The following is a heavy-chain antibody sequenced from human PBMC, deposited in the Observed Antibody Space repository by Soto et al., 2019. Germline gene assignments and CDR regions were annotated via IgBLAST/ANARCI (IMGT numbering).Heavy chain of an antibody. CDR2: IYYSGST. CDR1: GGSISRGGYY. CDR3: ERGSFGELLGSLGY. D-gene: IGHD3-10*01. V-gene: IGHV4-31*03. J-gene: IGHJ4*02. Sequence: QVQLQESGPGLVKPSQTLSLTCTVSGGSISRGGYYWSWIRQHPGKGLEWIGYIYYSGSTYYNPSLKSRVTISVDTSKNQFSLKLSSVTAADTAVYYCERGSFGELLGSLGYWGQGTLVTVSS.